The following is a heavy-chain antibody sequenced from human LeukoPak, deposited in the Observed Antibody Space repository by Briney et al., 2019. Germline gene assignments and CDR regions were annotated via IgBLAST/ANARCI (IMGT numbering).Heavy chain of an antibody. J-gene: IGHJ3*02. CDR2: INPNSGGT. CDR3: AITWIQLWLDAFDI. Sequence: ASVKVSCKASGYTFTGCYMHWVRQAPGQGLEWMGWINPNSGGTNYAQKFQGRVTMTRDTSISTAYMELSRLRSDDTAVYYCAITWIQLWLDAFDIWGQGTMVTVSS. CDR1: GYTFTGCY. V-gene: IGHV1-2*02. D-gene: IGHD5-18*01.